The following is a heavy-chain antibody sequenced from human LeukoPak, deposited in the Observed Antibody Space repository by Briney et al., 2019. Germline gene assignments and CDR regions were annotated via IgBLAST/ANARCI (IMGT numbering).Heavy chain of an antibody. CDR1: GGSFSGYY. Sequence: PSETLSLTCAVYGGSFSGYYWSWIRQPPGKGLEWIGEINHSGSTNYNPSLKSRVTISVDTSKNQFSLKLSSVTAADTAVYYCASLNNYDYRGGFDYWGQGTLVTVSS. CDR3: ASLNNYDYRGGFDY. J-gene: IGHJ4*02. D-gene: IGHD3-16*01. V-gene: IGHV4-34*01. CDR2: INHSGST.